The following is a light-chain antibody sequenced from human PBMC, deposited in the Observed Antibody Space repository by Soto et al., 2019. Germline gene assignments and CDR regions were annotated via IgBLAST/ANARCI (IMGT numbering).Light chain of an antibody. CDR2: DDY. Sequence: SYELNQPPSVSVAPGQPARITCGGDNSGDKSVHWYQQKPGQAPVMVVYDDYDRPPGIPERFSGSKSGNTATLTISGVEAGDEADYFCQVWDNSADRVAVFGGGTKLTVL. V-gene: IGLV3-21*02. CDR1: NSGDKS. CDR3: QVWDNSADRVAV. J-gene: IGLJ2*01.